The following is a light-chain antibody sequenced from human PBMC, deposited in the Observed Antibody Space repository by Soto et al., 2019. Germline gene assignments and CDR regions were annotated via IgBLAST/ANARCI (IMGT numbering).Light chain of an antibody. Sequence: QSVLTQPPSVSGAPGQRVTISCAGSSSNIGTIYDVHWYQQLPGTAPKLLIYDNSNRPSGVPDRFSGSKSGTSASLAITGLRAEDEAYYYCQSYDNSLSASVFGGGTKLTVL. V-gene: IGLV1-40*01. J-gene: IGLJ3*02. CDR3: QSYDNSLSASV. CDR2: DNS. CDR1: SSNIGTIYD.